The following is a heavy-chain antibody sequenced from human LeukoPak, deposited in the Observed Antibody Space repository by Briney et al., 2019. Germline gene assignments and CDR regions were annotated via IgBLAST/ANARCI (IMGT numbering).Heavy chain of an antibody. CDR2: IIPIFGTA. Sequence: SVKVSCKASGGTFSSYAISWVRQAPGQGLEWMGGIIPIFGTANYAQKFQGRVTITADKSTSTAYMELSSLRSEDTAVYYCARRGGYDFWSAYHPGYYYYMDVWGKGTTVTISS. V-gene: IGHV1-69*06. CDR1: GGTFSSYA. CDR3: ARRGGYDFWSAYHPGYYYYMDV. D-gene: IGHD3-3*01. J-gene: IGHJ6*03.